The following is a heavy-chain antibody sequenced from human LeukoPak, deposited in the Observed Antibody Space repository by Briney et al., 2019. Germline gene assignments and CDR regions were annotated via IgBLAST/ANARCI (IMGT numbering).Heavy chain of an antibody. CDR2: IRSKTDDETT. J-gene: IGHJ4*02. D-gene: IGHD6-19*01. Sequence: GMSLRLSCAASGFPFSSYGMHWVRQAPGRGLEWAGRIRSKTDDETTDYAAPVKGRFTITRDDSKNTLYLQMNSLKTEDTAVYYCTTVRGYTSAWPLDYWGQGILVTVSS. V-gene: IGHV3-15*01. CDR3: TTVRGYTSAWPLDY. CDR1: GFPFSSYG.